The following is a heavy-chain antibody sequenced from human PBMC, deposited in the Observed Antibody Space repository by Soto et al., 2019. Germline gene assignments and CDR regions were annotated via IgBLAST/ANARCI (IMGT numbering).Heavy chain of an antibody. CDR3: ARAGVARYHYYFGMDV. V-gene: IGHV3-7*05. CDR2: INHDGSDK. J-gene: IGHJ6*02. CDR1: GFTSNNYW. Sequence: EVQLVESGGGLVQPGGSLRLSCVASGFTSNNYWMSWVRQCPGKGLEWVADINHDGSDKYHVDSVKGRFTVSRDNAKNSLYLQMNSLRAEDTAVYYCARAGVARYHYYFGMDVWGQGTTVIVSS.